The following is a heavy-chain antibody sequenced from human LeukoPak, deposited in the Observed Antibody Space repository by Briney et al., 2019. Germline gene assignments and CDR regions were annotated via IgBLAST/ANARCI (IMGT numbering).Heavy chain of an antibody. CDR3: AKVGTRITIFGVVFV. CDR1: GYTFTSYD. Sequence: GASVKVSCKASGYTFTSYDINWVRQATGQGLEWMGWMNPNTGHAGYVQKFQGRVTMTRDTSISTAFMELSSLKSEDTAVYYCAKVGTRITIFGVVFVWGQGTLVTVSS. V-gene: IGHV1-8*01. D-gene: IGHD3-3*01. J-gene: IGHJ4*02. CDR2: MNPNTGHA.